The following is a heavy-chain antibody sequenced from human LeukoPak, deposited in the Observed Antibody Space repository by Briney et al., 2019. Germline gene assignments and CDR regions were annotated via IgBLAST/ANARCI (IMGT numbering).Heavy chain of an antibody. J-gene: IGHJ5*02. CDR3: ARGWSIAAAGRFDP. D-gene: IGHD6-13*01. CDR1: GYTFTSYD. Sequence: ASVKDSCKASGYTFTSYDINWVRQATGQGLEWMAWMKPNSGNTGYAQKFQGRVTMTRNTSISTAYMELSSLRSEDTAVYYCARGWSIAAAGRFDPWGQGTLVTVSS. CDR2: MKPNSGNT. V-gene: IGHV1-8*01.